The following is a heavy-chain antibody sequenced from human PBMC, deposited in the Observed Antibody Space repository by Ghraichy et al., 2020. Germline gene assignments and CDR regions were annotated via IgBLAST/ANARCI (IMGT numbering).Heavy chain of an antibody. CDR3: VKVLIVGATFDAFDI. V-gene: IGHV3-64D*06. J-gene: IGHJ3*02. D-gene: IGHD1-26*01. CDR1: GFTFSSYV. Sequence: GGSLRLSCSASGFTFSSYVMHWVRQAPGKGLEYVSTISSDGGSTYYADSVKGRFTISRDNYKNTLYLQMSSLRAEDTAVYYCVKVLIVGATFDAFDIWGQGTMVTVSS. CDR2: ISSDGGST.